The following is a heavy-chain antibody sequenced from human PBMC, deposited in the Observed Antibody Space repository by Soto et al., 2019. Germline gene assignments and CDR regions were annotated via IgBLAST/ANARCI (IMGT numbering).Heavy chain of an antibody. CDR1: GGSISFDHYH. D-gene: IGHD2-21*02. V-gene: IGHV4-30-4*01. CDR3: AREDDGGDRDYYGLDV. CDR2: AHYSGSV. Sequence: QVQLQQSGPGLVNPSHTLSLTCTVSGGSISFDHYHWTWIRHPPGKARGGIGYAHYSGSVLYNPSLQSRVSISVDTSKNQFSLKLSSVTAADTAVYFCAREDDGGDRDYYGLDVWGQGTTVTVSS. J-gene: IGHJ6*02.